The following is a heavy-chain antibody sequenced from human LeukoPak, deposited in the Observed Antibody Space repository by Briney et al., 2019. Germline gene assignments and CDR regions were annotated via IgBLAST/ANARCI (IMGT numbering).Heavy chain of an antibody. Sequence: SETLSLTCTVSGGSISSSHYYWGWIRQPPGKGLEWIGSGSYSGSTYYNPSLKSRVTISVDTSKNQSSLKLSSVTAADTAVYYCARRNVVVPATMARAFDIWGQGTMVTVSS. V-gene: IGHV4-39*01. J-gene: IGHJ3*02. CDR1: GGSISSSHYY. CDR3: ARRNVVVPATMARAFDI. CDR2: GSYSGST. D-gene: IGHD2-2*01.